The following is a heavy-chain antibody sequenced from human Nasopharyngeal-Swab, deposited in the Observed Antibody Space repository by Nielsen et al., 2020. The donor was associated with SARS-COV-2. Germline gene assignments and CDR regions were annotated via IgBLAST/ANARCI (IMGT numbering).Heavy chain of an antibody. CDR3: ARNWPGSYYNWKDNWFDP. V-gene: IGHV4-34*01. CDR2: INHSGST. D-gene: IGHD3-10*01. CDR1: GGSFSGYY. Sequence: SETLSLTFAVYGGSFSGYYWSWIRQPPGKGLEWIGEINHSGSTNYNPSLKSRVTISVDMSKNQFSLKLSSVAAADTAVYYCARNWPGSYYNWKDNWFDPWGQGTLVTVSS. J-gene: IGHJ5*02.